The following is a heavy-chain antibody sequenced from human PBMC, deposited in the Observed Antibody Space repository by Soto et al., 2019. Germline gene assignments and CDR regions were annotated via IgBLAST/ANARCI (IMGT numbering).Heavy chain of an antibody. J-gene: IGHJ4*02. CDR3: ARLGGYFQALDS. CDR2: IYFGGTT. D-gene: IGHD3-22*01. V-gene: IGHV4-59*08. CDR1: GGSISPYY. Sequence: SETLSLTCTVSGGSISPYYWSWIRQPPGKGLEWIGYIYFGGTTKYNPSLKSRVTISVDTSKNQFSLKLTSVTAADTAVYYCARLGGYFQALDSWGQGTLVTVSS.